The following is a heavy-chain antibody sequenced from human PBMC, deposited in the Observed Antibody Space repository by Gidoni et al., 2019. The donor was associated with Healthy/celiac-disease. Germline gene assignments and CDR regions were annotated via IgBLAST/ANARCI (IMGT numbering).Heavy chain of an antibody. CDR2: INHSGST. D-gene: IGHD3-16*02. J-gene: IGHJ4*02. V-gene: IGHV4-34*01. CDR3: ARAVGGVIFPLDY. CDR1: GGSFGGYY. Sequence: QVQLQQWGAGLLKPSETLSLTCAVYGGSFGGYYWSWLRQPPGKGLGLIGEINHSGSTNYNPSLKSRVTISVDTSKNQFSLKLSSVTAADTAVYYCARAVGGVIFPLDYWGQGTLVTVSS.